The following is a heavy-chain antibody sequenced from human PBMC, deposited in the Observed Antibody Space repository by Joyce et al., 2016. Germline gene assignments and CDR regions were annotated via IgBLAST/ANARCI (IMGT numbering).Heavy chain of an antibody. CDR2: ISGYNGKT. CDR1: GYTFTRFG. V-gene: IGHV1-18*01. J-gene: IGHJ4*02. D-gene: IGHD2-21*02. CDR3: ARDQNVEVTVIGWPADY. Sequence: QVQLVQSGAEVKKPGASMKVSCKASGYTFTRFGISWVRQAPGQGLEWMGWISGYNGKTNYAQKFQGRVTMTTDTFTSTGYMELGSLRSDDTAVYYCARDQNVEVTVIGWPADYWGQGTLVTVSS.